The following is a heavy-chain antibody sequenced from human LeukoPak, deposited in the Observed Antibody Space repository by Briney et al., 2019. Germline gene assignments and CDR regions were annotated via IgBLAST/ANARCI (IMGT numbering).Heavy chain of an antibody. CDR1: GYTLTELS. CDR3: ATGITPADTAMGGRGFDP. Sequence: GASVKVSCKVSGYTLTELSMHWVRQAPGKGLEWMGGFDPEDGETIYAQKFQGRVTMTEDTSTDTAYMELSSLRSEDTAVYYCATGITPADTAMGGRGFDPWGQGTQVTVSS. J-gene: IGHJ5*02. D-gene: IGHD5-18*01. CDR2: FDPEDGET. V-gene: IGHV1-24*01.